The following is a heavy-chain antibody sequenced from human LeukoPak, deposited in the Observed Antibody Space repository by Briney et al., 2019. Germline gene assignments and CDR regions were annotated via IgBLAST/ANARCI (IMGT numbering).Heavy chain of an antibody. J-gene: IGHJ3*02. Sequence: SQTLSLTCAISGDSVSINSAAWNWLRQSPSRGLEWLGRTYYRAKWYNDYALSVKSRITISPDTSKNQFSLQLNPVTPEDTAVYYCVRGYCTRTSCYYAFDIWGQGTMVTVSS. CDR3: VRGYCTRTSCYYAFDI. CDR1: GDSVSINSAA. CDR2: TYYRAKWYN. D-gene: IGHD2-2*01. V-gene: IGHV6-1*01.